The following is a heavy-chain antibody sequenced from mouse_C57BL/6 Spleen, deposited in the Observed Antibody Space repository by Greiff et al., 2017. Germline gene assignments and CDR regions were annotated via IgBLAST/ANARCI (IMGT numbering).Heavy chain of an antibody. Sequence: QVQLQQSGPELVKPGASVKISCKASGYAFSSSWMNWVKQRPGKGLEWIGRFYPGDGDTNYNGKFKGKATLTADKSSSTAYMQLSSLTSEDSAVYVCARDVYGSSPHYAMDYWGQGTSVTVSS. CDR1: GYAFSSSW. CDR3: ARDVYGSSPHYAMDY. D-gene: IGHD1-1*01. J-gene: IGHJ4*01. CDR2: FYPGDGDT. V-gene: IGHV1-82*01.